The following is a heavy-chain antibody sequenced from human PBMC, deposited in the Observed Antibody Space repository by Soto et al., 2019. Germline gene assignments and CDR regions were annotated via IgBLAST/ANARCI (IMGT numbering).Heavy chain of an antibody. D-gene: IGHD1-26*01. Sequence: GGSLRLSCAASGFTFSSYDMHWVRQATGKGLEWVSAIGTAGDTYYPGSVKGRFTISRENAKNSLYLQMNSLRAGDTAVYYCARAGGGRYGILYAFDIWGQGTMVTVSS. CDR1: GFTFSSYD. CDR2: IGTAGDT. CDR3: ARAGGGRYGILYAFDI. J-gene: IGHJ3*02. V-gene: IGHV3-13*01.